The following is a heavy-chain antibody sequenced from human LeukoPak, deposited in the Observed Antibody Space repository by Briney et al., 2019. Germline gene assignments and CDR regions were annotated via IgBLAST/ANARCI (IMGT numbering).Heavy chain of an antibody. D-gene: IGHD3-16*02. CDR1: GLTFSNYA. CDR3: TREERGYIPAF. CDR2: VSYDGSWD. Sequence: PGRSLRLSCAASGLTFSNYAMHWVRQTPAKGLEWVAFVSYDGSWDSHSDSVKGRFTISRDDSKDTLYLQMTRLRAEDTAVYYCTREERGYIPAFWGQGTLVTVSS. J-gene: IGHJ4*02. V-gene: IGHV3-30*01.